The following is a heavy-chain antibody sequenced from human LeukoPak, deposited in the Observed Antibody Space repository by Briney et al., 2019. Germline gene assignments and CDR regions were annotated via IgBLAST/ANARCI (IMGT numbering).Heavy chain of an antibody. J-gene: IGHJ5*02. Sequence: PETLSLTCTVSGGSISSYYWSWIRQPPGKGLEWIGYIYYSGSTNYNPSLKSRVTISVDTSKNQFSLKLSSVTAADTAVYYCARSIVVVITTSLSHWFDPWGQGTLVTVSS. V-gene: IGHV4-59*08. CDR1: GGSISSYY. CDR3: ARSIVVVITTSLSHWFDP. D-gene: IGHD3-22*01. CDR2: IYYSGST.